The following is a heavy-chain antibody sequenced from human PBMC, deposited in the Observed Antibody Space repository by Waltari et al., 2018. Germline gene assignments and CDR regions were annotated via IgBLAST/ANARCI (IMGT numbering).Heavy chain of an antibody. CDR3: ASLGRSSSWYVGQFDY. CDR1: GCSLSSYY. V-gene: IGHV4-59*12. D-gene: IGHD6-13*01. Sequence: QVQLQESGPGLVKPSETLSLTCTVSGCSLSSYYWSWIRQPPGKGLEWIGYIYYSGSTNYNPSRKSRVTIAVDTSKNQFALKLSSVTAADTVVYYCASLGRSSSWYVGQFDYWGQGTLVTVSS. CDR2: IYYSGST. J-gene: IGHJ4*02.